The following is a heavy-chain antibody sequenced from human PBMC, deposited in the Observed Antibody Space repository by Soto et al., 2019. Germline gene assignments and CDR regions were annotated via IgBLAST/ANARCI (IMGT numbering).Heavy chain of an antibody. V-gene: IGHV4-59*01. J-gene: IGHJ5*02. CDR3: ARISLSSYKWIDP. CDR1: GASMSIYY. CDR2: IYDNGNT. D-gene: IGHD6-6*01. Sequence: QVQLRESGPGLVKPSETLSLTCTVSGASMSIYYWTWIRQPPGNGLEWIGYIYDNGNTDYNPSLKSRVAISFDTSKNQFSLNLRSVTAADTAVYYCARISLSSYKWIDPWGQGTLVTVSS.